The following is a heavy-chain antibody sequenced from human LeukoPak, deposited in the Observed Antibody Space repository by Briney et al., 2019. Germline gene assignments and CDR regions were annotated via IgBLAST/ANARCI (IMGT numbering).Heavy chain of an antibody. V-gene: IGHV1-24*01. Sequence: ASVKVSCKVSGYTLTELSMHWVRQAPGKGLEWMGGFDPEDGETIYAQKFQGRVTMTEDTSTDTAYMELSSLRSEDTAVYCCATRDLSLQYYFDYWGQGTLVTVSS. D-gene: IGHD3-10*01. CDR1: GYTLTELS. CDR2: FDPEDGET. J-gene: IGHJ4*02. CDR3: ATRDLSLQYYFDY.